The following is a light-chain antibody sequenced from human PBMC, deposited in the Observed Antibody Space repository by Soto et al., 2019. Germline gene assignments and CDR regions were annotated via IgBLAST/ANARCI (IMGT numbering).Light chain of an antibody. CDR1: QSVSSSY. V-gene: IGKV3-20*01. Sequence: EIVLTQSPGTLSLSPGERATLSCRASQSVSSSYLAWYQQKPGQAPRLLIYGASSRATGIPDRFSGSGSGTDFTFTISSLQPEDVATYYCQKYNSGPRTFGHGTKVDIK. J-gene: IGKJ1*01. CDR2: GAS. CDR3: QKYNSGPRT.